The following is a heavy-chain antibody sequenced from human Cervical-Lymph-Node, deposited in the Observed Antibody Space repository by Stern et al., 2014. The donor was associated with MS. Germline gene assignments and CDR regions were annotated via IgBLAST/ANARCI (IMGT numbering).Heavy chain of an antibody. J-gene: IGHJ6*02. Sequence: VQLEESGAEVKKPGASVKVSCKVSGYTLTELSMHWVRQAPGKGLEWMGGFDTEDGETIYAQKFQGRVTMTEDTSTDTAYMELSSLRSEDTAVYYCATDRDDFRSGYSAPTKGYGLDVWGQGTTVTVTS. CDR3: ATDRDDFRSGYSAPTKGYGLDV. V-gene: IGHV1-24*01. D-gene: IGHD3-3*01. CDR1: GYTLTELS. CDR2: FDTEDGET.